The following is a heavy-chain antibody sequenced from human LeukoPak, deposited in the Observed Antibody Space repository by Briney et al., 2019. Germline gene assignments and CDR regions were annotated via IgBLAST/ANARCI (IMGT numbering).Heavy chain of an antibody. J-gene: IGHJ4*02. CDR3: VTVSGSRYFDY. D-gene: IGHD3-16*01. Sequence: PSETLSLTCAVSGYPIRSGYFWGWIRQPPGKGLEWLGTLFHTGSTYYNQSLKSRASISPDTSKNQFSLKLTSVTAADTAVYYCVTVSGSRYFDYWGQGILVTVSS. CDR2: LFHTGST. V-gene: IGHV4-38-2*01. CDR1: GYPIRSGYF.